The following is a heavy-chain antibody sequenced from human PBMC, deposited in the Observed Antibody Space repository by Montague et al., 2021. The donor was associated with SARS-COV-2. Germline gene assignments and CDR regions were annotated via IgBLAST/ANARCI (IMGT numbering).Heavy chain of an antibody. CDR2: IYYSGST. J-gene: IGHJ4*02. CDR3: ATSAYGLDPVAFDY. V-gene: IGHV4-59*08. CDR1: GGSISSYF. D-gene: IGHD4-17*01. Sequence: SETLSLTCTVSGGSISSYFWSWIRQPPGKGLEWIGYIYYSGSTNYNPSLKSRVTISVDTSKNQFSLKLSSVTAADTAVYHCATSAYGLDPVAFDYWGQGTLVTASS.